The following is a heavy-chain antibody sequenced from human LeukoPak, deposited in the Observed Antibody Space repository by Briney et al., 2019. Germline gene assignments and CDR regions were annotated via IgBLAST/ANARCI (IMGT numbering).Heavy chain of an antibody. CDR1: GGTFSSYA. CDR2: IIPIFGTA. CDR3: ASIAVAGSPIDY. Sequence: SVKVSCKASGGTFSSYAISWVRQAPGQGLEWTGGIIPIFGTANYAQKFQGRVTITADKSTSTAYMELSSLRSEDTAVYYCASIAVAGSPIDYWGQGTLVTVSS. J-gene: IGHJ4*02. D-gene: IGHD6-19*01. V-gene: IGHV1-69*06.